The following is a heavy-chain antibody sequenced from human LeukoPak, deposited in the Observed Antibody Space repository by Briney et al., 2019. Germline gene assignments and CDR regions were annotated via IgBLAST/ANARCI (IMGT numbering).Heavy chain of an antibody. CDR1: GFSLSTSGGG. CDR2: IFWHDDD. D-gene: IGHD3-22*01. V-gene: IGHV2-5*01. Sequence: SGPTLVKPTQTLTLTCTFSGFSLSTSGGGVGWIRQPPGKALERLAFIFWHDDDRYSPSLKNRLALTKDTSHNQVVLTLTTMDPIHTATYYCAHSPSLYDSSGYSSPEYFQNWGQGTLLPVSS. CDR3: AHSPSLYDSSGYSSPEYFQN. J-gene: IGHJ1*01.